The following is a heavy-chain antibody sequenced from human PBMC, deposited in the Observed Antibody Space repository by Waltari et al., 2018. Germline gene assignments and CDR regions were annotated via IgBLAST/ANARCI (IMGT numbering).Heavy chain of an antibody. CDR3: ARGVFDS. J-gene: IGHJ5*01. V-gene: IGHV3-21*01. Sequence: ASGFDFSIYGMNWVRQSPGKGLEWVALVSGTTSYRYYADSVKGRFTVSRDNAKTTVYLQMDNLRVEDTAVYYCARGVFDSWGQGTLVTVSS. CDR1: GFDFSIYG. CDR2: VSGTTSYR.